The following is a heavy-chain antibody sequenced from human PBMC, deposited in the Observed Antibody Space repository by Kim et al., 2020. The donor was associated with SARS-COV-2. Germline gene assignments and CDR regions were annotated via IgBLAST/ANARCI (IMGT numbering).Heavy chain of an antibody. Sequence: GGSLRLSCAASGFTFSSYAMHWVRQAPGKGLEWVAVISYDGSNKYYADSVKGRFTISRDNSKNTLYLQMNSLRAEDTAVYYCARALRDRDLVGGMDVWGRGPAVTVSS. CDR3: ARALRDRDLVGGMDV. CDR2: ISYDGSNK. CDR1: GFTFSSYA. V-gene: IGHV3-30*04. D-gene: IGHD1-26*01. J-gene: IGHJ6*02.